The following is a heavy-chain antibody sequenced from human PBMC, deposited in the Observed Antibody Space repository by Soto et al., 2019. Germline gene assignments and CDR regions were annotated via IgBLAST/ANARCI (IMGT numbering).Heavy chain of an antibody. CDR3: ARVPDYFDY. J-gene: IGHJ4*02. CDR1: GYTFTIYW. V-gene: IGHV5-51*01. CDR2: IYPGDYDT. Sequence: GESLKISCTGSGYTFTIYWIAWVRQMPGKGLEWMGIIYPGDYDTRYSPSFQGQVTISADKSISTAYLQWSSLKASDTAMYYCARVPDYFDYWGQGTLVTVSS.